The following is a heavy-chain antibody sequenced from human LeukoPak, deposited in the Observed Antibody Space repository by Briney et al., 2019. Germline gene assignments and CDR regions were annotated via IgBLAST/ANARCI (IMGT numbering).Heavy chain of an antibody. CDR1: GGTFSSYA. J-gene: IGHJ4*02. Sequence: ASVKVSCKASGGTFSSYAISWVRQAPGQGLEWMGRIIPIFGTANYAQKFQGRVTITTDESTSTAYMELSSLRSEDTAVYYCARDLYYGGKVFDYWGQGTLVTVSS. CDR2: IIPIFGTA. CDR3: ARDLYYGGKVFDY. V-gene: IGHV1-69*05. D-gene: IGHD4-23*01.